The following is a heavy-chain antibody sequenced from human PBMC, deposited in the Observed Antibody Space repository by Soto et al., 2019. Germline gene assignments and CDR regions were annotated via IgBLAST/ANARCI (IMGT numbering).Heavy chain of an antibody. CDR3: ARRYGPGFDY. J-gene: IGHJ4*02. D-gene: IGHD4-17*01. CDR1: GGSISSYY. Sequence: SETLSLTCTVSGGSISSYYWSWIRQPPGKGLEWIGYIYYSGSTNYDPSLKSRVTISVDTSKNQFSLKLSSVTAADTDVYYCARRYGPGFDYWGQGTLVTVSS. CDR2: IYYSGST. V-gene: IGHV4-59*08.